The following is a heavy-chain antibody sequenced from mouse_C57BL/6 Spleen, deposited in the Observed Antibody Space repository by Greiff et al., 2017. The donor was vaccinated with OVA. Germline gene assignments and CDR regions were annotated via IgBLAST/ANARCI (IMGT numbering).Heavy chain of an antibody. Sequence: QVQLQQPGAELVKPGASVKMSCKASGYTFTSYWITWVKQRPGQGLEWIGDIYPGSGSTNYNEKFKSKATLTVDTSSSTAYMQLSSLTSEDSAVYYCARYGGSSYKSYFDYWGQGTTLTVSS. CDR2: IYPGSGST. CDR1: GYTFTSYW. D-gene: IGHD1-1*01. V-gene: IGHV1-55*01. CDR3: ARYGGSSYKSYFDY. J-gene: IGHJ2*01.